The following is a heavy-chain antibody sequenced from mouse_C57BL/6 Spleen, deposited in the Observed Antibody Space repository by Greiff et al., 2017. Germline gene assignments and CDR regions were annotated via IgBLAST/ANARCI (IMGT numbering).Heavy chain of an antibody. Sequence: EVQLVESEGGLVQPGSSMKLSCTASGFTFSDSYMAWVRQVPEKGLEWVANINYDGSSTYYLDSLKSRFIISRDNAKNILYLQMSSLKSEDTATYYCARDHSDDNYVDYWGQGTTLTVSS. CDR2: INYDGSST. CDR1: GFTFSDSY. J-gene: IGHJ2*01. CDR3: ARDHSDDNYVDY. V-gene: IGHV5-16*01. D-gene: IGHD2-3*01.